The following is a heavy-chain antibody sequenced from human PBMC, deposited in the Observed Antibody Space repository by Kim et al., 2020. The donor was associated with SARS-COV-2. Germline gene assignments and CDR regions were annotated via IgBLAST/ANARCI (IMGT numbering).Heavy chain of an antibody. V-gene: IGHV4-31*02. D-gene: IGHD5-18*01. CDR3: ARANIQLWPRPSLNWFDP. J-gene: IGHJ5*02. Sequence: KSRVTISVDTSKNQFSLKLSSVTAADTAVYYCARANIQLWPRPSLNWFDPWGQGTLVTVSS.